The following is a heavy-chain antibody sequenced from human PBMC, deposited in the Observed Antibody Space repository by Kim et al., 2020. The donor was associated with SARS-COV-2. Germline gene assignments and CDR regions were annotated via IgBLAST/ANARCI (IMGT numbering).Heavy chain of an antibody. CDR3: ARAYAAPADNWFDP. J-gene: IGHJ5*02. CDR1: GFTFSSYA. CDR2: ISYDGSNK. D-gene: IGHD3-16*01. V-gene: IGHV3-30*04. Sequence: GGSLRLSCAASGFTFSSYAMHWVRQAPGKGLEWVAVISYDGSNKYYADSVKGRFTISRDNSKNTLYLQMNSLRAEDTAVYYCARAYAAPADNWFDPWGQG.